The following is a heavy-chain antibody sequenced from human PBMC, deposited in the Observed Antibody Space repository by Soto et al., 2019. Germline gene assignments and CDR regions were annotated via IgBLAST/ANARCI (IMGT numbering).Heavy chain of an antibody. V-gene: IGHV3-23*01. Sequence: GGSLRLSCATPGFTFYSYSMSWVRQAPGEGLVWVSRISGDGSSTNYADSVKGRFTISRDNSKNTLYLQMNSLRAEDTAVYYCARAHYYDSSGYYNWFDPWGQGTLVTVSS. D-gene: IGHD3-22*01. CDR2: ISGDGSST. CDR1: GFTFYSYS. J-gene: IGHJ5*02. CDR3: ARAHYYDSSGYYNWFDP.